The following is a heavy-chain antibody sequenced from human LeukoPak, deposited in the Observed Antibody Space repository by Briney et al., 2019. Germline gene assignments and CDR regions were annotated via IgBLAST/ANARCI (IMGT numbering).Heavy chain of an antibody. D-gene: IGHD5/OR15-5a*01. V-gene: IGHV4-59*08. CDR2: IYYSGST. CDR3: ARHGLDWFDP. J-gene: IGHJ5*02. Sequence: PSETLSLTCTVSGGSISSYYWSWIGQPPGKGLEWIGYIYYSGSTNYNPSLKSRVTISVDTSKNQFSLKLSSVTAADTAVYYCARHGLDWFDPWGQGTLVTVSS. CDR1: GGSISSYY.